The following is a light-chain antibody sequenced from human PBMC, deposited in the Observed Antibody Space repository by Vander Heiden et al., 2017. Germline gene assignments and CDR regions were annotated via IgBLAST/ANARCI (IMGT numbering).Light chain of an antibody. CDR3: QQYDDLPT. CDR1: QDIKNF. Sequence: DSQMTQSPSSLYASVGDTVTITCQASQDIKNFLNWYQHKAGKVPKLLIYDSSNLETGVPSQFSGSGGGTKFLLTIKPLQAEDFATYYCQQYDDLPTFGGGTKVDI. CDR2: DSS. V-gene: IGKV1-33*01. J-gene: IGKJ4*01.